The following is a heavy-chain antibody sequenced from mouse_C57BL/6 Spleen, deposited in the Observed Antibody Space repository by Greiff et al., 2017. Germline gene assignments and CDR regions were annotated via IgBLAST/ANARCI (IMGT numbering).Heavy chain of an antibody. CDR2: IDPETGGT. CDR1: GYTFTDYE. CDR3: TKVITTVPNYYAMDY. J-gene: IGHJ4*01. D-gene: IGHD1-1*01. Sequence: VKLQESGAELVRPGASVTLSCKASGYTFTDYEMHWVKQTPVHGLEWIGAIDPETGGTAYNQKFKGKAILTADKSSSTAYMELRSLTSEDSAVYYCTKVITTVPNYYAMDYWGQGTSVTVSS. V-gene: IGHV1-15*01.